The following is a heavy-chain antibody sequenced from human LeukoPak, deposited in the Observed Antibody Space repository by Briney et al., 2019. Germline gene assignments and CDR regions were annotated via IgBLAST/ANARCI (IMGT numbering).Heavy chain of an antibody. CDR3: ARDQGGYYDY. J-gene: IGHJ4*02. CDR2: IWYDGSNK. V-gene: IGHV3-33*08. Sequence: GGSLRLSCAASGFTVSSKYMSWVRQAPGKGLEWVAVIWYDGSNKYYADSVKGRFTISRDNSKNTLYLQMNSLRAEDTAVYYCARDQGGYYDYWGQGTLVTVSS. CDR1: GFTVSSKY. D-gene: IGHD2-15*01.